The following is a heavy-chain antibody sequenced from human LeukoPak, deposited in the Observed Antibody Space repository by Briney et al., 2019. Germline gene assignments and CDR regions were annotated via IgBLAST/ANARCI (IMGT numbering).Heavy chain of an antibody. CDR2: ISGIGVGI. D-gene: IGHD3-22*01. J-gene: IGHJ4*02. V-gene: IGHV3-23*01. Sequence: GGSLRLSCAASGFTFSNYAMGWVRQAPGKGLEWVSAISGIGVGIYYADSVKGRFTISRDNSKNTLYLQMNSLRAEDTALYYCAKDGFDYYDSSGYYYFDYWGQGTLVTVSS. CDR1: GFTFSNYA. CDR3: AKDGFDYYDSSGYYYFDY.